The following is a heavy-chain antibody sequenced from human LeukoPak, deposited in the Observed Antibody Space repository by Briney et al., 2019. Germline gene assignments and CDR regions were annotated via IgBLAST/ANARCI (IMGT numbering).Heavy chain of an antibody. V-gene: IGHV4-39*01. D-gene: IGHD6-19*01. CDR3: ARQVAVNDAFDI. J-gene: IGHJ3*02. CDR2: IYYSGST. CDR1: GGSISSSSYY. Sequence: SETLSLTCTVSGGSISSSSYYWGWLRQPPGKGLEWIGSIYYSGSTYYNPSLKIRVTISVDTSKNQFSLKLSSVTTADTAVYYCARQVAVNDAFDIWGQGTMVTVSS.